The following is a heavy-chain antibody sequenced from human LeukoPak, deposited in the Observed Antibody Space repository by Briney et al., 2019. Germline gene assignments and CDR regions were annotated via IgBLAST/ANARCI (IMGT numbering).Heavy chain of an antibody. CDR2: IYYSGST. V-gene: IGHV4-30-4*08. D-gene: IGHD6-13*01. J-gene: IGHJ3*02. CDR3: ARAGWQQLVRPLDALDI. Sequence: PSETLSLTCTVSGGSISSGDYYWSWIRQPPGKGLEWIGYIYYSGSTYYHPSLTSRVTISVDTSKNQFSLKLSSVTAPERAVYYCARAGWQQLVRPLDALDIWGQGTMVTVSS. CDR1: GGSISSGDYY.